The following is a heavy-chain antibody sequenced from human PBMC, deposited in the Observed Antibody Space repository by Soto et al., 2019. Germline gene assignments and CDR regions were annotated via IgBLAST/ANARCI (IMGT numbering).Heavy chain of an antibody. Sequence: QLQLQESGPGLVKPSETLSLTCTVSGGSISSSSYYWGWIRQPPGKGLEWIGSIYYSGSTYYNPSLKSRVTIYVDTSKNQFSLKLSSVTAADTAVYYCARQDTFGCSSTSCYLGWFDYWGQGTLVTVSS. CDR1: GGSISSSSYY. V-gene: IGHV4-39*01. D-gene: IGHD2-2*01. CDR3: ARQDTFGCSSTSCYLGWFDY. J-gene: IGHJ4*02. CDR2: IYYSGST.